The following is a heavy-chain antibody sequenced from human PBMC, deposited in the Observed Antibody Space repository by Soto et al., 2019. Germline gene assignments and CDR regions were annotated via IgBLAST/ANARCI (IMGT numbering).Heavy chain of an antibody. CDR3: ARGRISWELRDAFDI. V-gene: IGHV3-53*04. CDR2: LNSGGNT. CDR1: GFIVSNND. J-gene: IGHJ3*02. Sequence: EVQLVESGGGLVQTGGSLRLSCVASGFIVSNNDMSWVRQAPGKGLEWVSVLNSGGNTYYADSVKGRFTISRHTSKNTVYLQMGGLRPEDTAVYYCARGRISWELRDAFDIWGQGTMVTVSS. D-gene: IGHD1-26*01.